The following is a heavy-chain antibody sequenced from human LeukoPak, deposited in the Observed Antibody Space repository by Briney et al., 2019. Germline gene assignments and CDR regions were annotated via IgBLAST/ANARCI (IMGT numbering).Heavy chain of an antibody. CDR1: GGSISTYY. Sequence: SETLSLTCSVSGGSISTYYWSWIRQPPGKGLEWIGYNYNRGTTNYNPSLKSRVTMSVDRSKNQFSLSLTSVTAADTAVYYCARERASAGPHFEHWGRGILVTVSS. J-gene: IGHJ4*02. CDR2: NYNRGTT. V-gene: IGHV4-59*01. CDR3: ARERASAGPHFEH. D-gene: IGHD6-13*01.